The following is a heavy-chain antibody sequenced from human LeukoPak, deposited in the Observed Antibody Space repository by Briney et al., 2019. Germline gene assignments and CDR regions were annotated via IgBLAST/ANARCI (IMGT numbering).Heavy chain of an antibody. D-gene: IGHD3-22*01. CDR2: IYYSGST. J-gene: IGHJ4*02. Sequence: PSETLSLTCTVSGGSISSSSYYWGWIRQPPGKGLEWIGSIYYSGSTYYNPSLKSRVTISVDTSKNQFSLKLSSVTAADTAVYYCASSGYYYFDYWGQGTLVTVSS. CDR3: ASSGYYYFDY. CDR1: GGSISSSSYY. V-gene: IGHV4-39*07.